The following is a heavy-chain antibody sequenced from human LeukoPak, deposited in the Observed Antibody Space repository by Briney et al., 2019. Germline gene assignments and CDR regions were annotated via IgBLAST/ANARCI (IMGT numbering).Heavy chain of an antibody. CDR2: IYYSGST. CDR1: SGSISTYY. Sequence: SETLSLTCTVSSGSISTYYWSWIRQPPGKALECIGYIYYSGSTDYNPSLKSRVTVSVDTSKNQFSLKLISVTAADTAVYYCARVNSSSWYPDYWGQGTLVTVSS. CDR3: ARVNSSSWYPDY. V-gene: IGHV4-59*01. J-gene: IGHJ4*02. D-gene: IGHD6-13*01.